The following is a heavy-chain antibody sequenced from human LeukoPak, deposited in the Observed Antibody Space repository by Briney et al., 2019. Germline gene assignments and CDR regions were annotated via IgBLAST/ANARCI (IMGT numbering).Heavy chain of an antibody. CDR1: GGSISSYY. D-gene: IGHD3-10*01. CDR2: IYYSGST. Sequence: SETLSLTCTVSGGSISSYYWSWIRQPPGKGLEWIGYIYYSGSTNYNPSLESRVTISVDTSKNQFSLKLSSVTAADTAVYYCARETGNNWFDPWGQGTLVTVSS. J-gene: IGHJ5*02. CDR3: ARETGNNWFDP. V-gene: IGHV4-59*01.